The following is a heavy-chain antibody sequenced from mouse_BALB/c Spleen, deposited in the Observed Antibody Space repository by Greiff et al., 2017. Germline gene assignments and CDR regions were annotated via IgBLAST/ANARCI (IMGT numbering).Heavy chain of an antibody. V-gene: IGHV5-6*02. CDR2: ISSGGSYT. CDR1: GFTFSSYG. Sequence: DVMLVESGGDLVKPGGSLKLSCAASGFTFSSYGMSWVRQTPDKRLEWVATISSGGSYTYYPDSVKGRFTISRDNAKNTLYLQMSSLKSEDTAMYYCARQGRGPFAYWGQGTTLTVSS. J-gene: IGHJ2*01. CDR3: ARQGRGPFAY.